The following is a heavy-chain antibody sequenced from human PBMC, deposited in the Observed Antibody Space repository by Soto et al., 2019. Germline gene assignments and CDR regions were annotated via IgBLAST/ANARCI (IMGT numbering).Heavy chain of an antibody. CDR2: INHSGST. CDR3: ARGITGTTKGYYYYYMDV. D-gene: IGHD1-7*01. J-gene: IGHJ6*03. V-gene: IGHV4-34*01. Sequence: SQTLSLTCAVYGGSFSGYYWSWIRQPPGKGLEWIGEINHSGSTNYNPSLKSRVTISVDTSKNQFSLKLSSVTAADTAVYYCARGITGTTKGYYYYYMDVWGKGTTVTVSS. CDR1: GGSFSGYY.